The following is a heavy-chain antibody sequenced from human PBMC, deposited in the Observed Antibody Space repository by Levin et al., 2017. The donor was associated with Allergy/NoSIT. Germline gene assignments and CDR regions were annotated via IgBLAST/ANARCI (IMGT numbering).Heavy chain of an antibody. D-gene: IGHD2-2*02. CDR1: GGTFSSYT. CDR3: ASWGDIVVVPAAIDPDRDYGMDV. Sequence: SVKVSCKASGGTFSSYTISWVRQAPGQGLEWMGRIIPILGIANYAQKFQGRVTITADKSTSTAYMELSSLRSEDTAVYYCASWGDIVVVPAAIDPDRDYGMDVWGQGTTVTVSS. CDR2: IIPILGIA. J-gene: IGHJ6*02. V-gene: IGHV1-69*02.